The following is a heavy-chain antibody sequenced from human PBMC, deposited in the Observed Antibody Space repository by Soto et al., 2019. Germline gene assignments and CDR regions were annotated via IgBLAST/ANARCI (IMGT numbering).Heavy chain of an antibody. CDR1: GDTFSFYT. V-gene: IGHV1-69*02. D-gene: IGHD3-10*01. CDR2: IIPMVGMA. J-gene: IGHJ1*01. Sequence: QVQLVQSGAEVKKPGSSVRLSCTASGDTFSFYTISWVRQAPGQGPEWMGRIIPMVGMADYPQKFQGRVPIRAEKTTSTSLLGVGSLRSDGTAVNFLSANYGSGGSHLCFRGQGTLVTVSS. CDR3: SANYGSGGSHLCF.